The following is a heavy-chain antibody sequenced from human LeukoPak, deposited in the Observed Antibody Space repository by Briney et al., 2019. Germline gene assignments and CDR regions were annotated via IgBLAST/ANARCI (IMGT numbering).Heavy chain of an antibody. J-gene: IGHJ4*02. D-gene: IGHD5-24*01. CDR2: IKTKIDGETT. Sequence: GGSLRPSCAASGFTFSNAWMTWVRQAPGKGLEWVGRIKTKIDGETTDYAAPVEGRFTITRDDSKNTLHLQMNSLKTDDTAVYYCTTVERWLLRSSPYWGQGTLVTVSS. CDR3: TTVERWLLRSSPY. V-gene: IGHV3-15*01. CDR1: GFTFSNAW.